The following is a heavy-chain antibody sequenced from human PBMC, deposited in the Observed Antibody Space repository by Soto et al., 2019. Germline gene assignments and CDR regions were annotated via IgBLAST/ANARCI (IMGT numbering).Heavy chain of an antibody. CDR3: AREDYYDSSGYYPLDY. CDR1: GGSFSGYY. Sequence: LSLTCAVYGGSFSGYYWSWIRQPPGKGLEWIGGINHSGSTNYNPSLKSRVTISVDTSKNQFSLKLSSVTAADTAVYYCAREDYYDSSGYYPLDYWGQGTLVTVSS. J-gene: IGHJ4*02. CDR2: INHSGST. D-gene: IGHD3-22*01. V-gene: IGHV4-34*01.